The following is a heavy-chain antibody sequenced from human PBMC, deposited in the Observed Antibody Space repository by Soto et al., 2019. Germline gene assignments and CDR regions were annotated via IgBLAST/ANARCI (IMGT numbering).Heavy chain of an antibody. V-gene: IGHV4-39*01. Sequence: QLQLQESGPGLVKPSETLSLTCTVSGGSISSSSYYWGWIRQPPGKGLEWIGSIYYSGSTYYNPSLKSRVTISVDTSKNQFSLKLSSVTAADTAVYYCARQRTMVRGVIGDFDYWGQGTLVTVSS. CDR3: ARQRTMVRGVIGDFDY. CDR1: GGSISSSSYY. D-gene: IGHD3-10*01. J-gene: IGHJ4*02. CDR2: IYYSGST.